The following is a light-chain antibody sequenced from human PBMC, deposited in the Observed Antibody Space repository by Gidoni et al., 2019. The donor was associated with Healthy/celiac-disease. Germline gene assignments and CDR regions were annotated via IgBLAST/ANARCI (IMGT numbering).Light chain of an antibody. V-gene: IGLV2-23*01. Sequence: QPALTQPASVSGSPGQSITISCTGTSSDVGSYNLVSWYQQHPGKAPKLMIYEGSKRPSGVSNRFSGSKSGNTASLTISGLQAEDEADYYCCSDAGSSTVVFGGGTKLTVL. CDR1: SSDVGSYNL. CDR3: CSDAGSSTVV. CDR2: EGS. J-gene: IGLJ2*01.